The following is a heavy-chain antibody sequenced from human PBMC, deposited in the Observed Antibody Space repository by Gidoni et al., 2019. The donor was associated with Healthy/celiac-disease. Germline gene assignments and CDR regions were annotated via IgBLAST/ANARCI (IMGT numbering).Heavy chain of an antibody. CDR3: ARGRIQLWSQTDY. J-gene: IGHJ4*02. V-gene: IGHV4-38-2*02. CDR2: IYHSGIT. CDR1: GSPYSSGYY. Sequence: QVQLQESGPGRGKPSETLSLTCTVSGSPYSSGYYWGWIRQPPGKGLEWIGSIYHSGITYYNPSLKSRVTISVDTSKNQFSLKLSSVTAADTAVYYCARGRIQLWSQTDYWGQGTLVTVSS. D-gene: IGHD5-18*01.